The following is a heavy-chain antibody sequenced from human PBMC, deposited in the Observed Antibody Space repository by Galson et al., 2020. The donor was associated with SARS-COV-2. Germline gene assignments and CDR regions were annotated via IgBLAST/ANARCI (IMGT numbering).Heavy chain of an antibody. J-gene: IGHJ3*02. CDR3: TSLEYTNVGTAFDI. Sequence: GGSLRLSCAASGFMFSASAVHWVRQASGKGLEWVGRIRNKANTYATTYAESVKGRFTISRDDSKNMAYLQLNSLKTEDTAVYYCTSLEYTNVGTAFDIWGQGTMVTVSS. CDR1: GFMFSASA. V-gene: IGHV3-73*01. CDR2: IRNKANTYAT. D-gene: IGHD6-6*01.